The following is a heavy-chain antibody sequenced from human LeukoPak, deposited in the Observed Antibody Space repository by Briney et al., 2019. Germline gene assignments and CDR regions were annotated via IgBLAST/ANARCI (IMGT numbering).Heavy chain of an antibody. CDR1: GFTLSSYG. CDR2: IWYDGSNK. V-gene: IGHV3-33*01. J-gene: IGHJ4*02. Sequence: GGSLRLSCAASGFTLSSYGMQWVRHAPGKGLVWVAVIWYDGSNKYYADSVKGRFTISRDNSKNTLYLQMNSLRAEDTAVYYCARDGQQQLYFDYWGQGTLVTVSS. CDR3: ARDGQQQLYFDY. D-gene: IGHD6-13*01.